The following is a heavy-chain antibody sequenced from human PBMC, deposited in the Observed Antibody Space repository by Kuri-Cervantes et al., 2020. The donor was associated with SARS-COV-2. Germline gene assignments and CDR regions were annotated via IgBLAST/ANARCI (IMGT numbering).Heavy chain of an antibody. CDR1: GGSISSSSYY. CDR3: ERGLGGGGRRRERETGIVATITGYYYYMDV. Sequence: ESLKISCTVSGGSISSSSYYWGWIRQPPWKGLEWIGYIYYRGSTNYNPSLKSPVPISVDTSKNQFPLKLSPLTAVETAVYSCERGLGGGGRRRERETGIVATITGYYYYMDVWGKGTTVTVSS. V-gene: IGHV4-61*05. CDR2: IYYRGST. J-gene: IGHJ6*03. D-gene: IGHD5-12*01.